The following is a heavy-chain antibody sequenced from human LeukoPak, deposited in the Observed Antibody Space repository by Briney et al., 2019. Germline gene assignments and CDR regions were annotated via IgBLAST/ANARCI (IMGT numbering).Heavy chain of an antibody. J-gene: IGHJ4*02. CDR2: VRNDGTNK. CDR1: GFTFSSYG. V-gene: IGHV3-30*02. D-gene: IGHD3-10*01. Sequence: PGGSLRLSCAASGFTFSSYGMHWVRQAPGKGLEWVAFVRNDGTNKHYADSVKGRFTISRDNSENTLYLQMNSLRAEDTAVYYCAKDLGTLISGSYYYFFDYWGQGTLVTVSS. CDR3: AKDLGTLISGSYYYFFDY.